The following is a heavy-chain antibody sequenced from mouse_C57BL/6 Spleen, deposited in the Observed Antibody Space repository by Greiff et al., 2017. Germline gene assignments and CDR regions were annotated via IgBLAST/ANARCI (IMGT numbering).Heavy chain of an antibody. J-gene: IGHJ3*01. Sequence: VQLQQPVAELVRPGASVKLSCTASGFNIKNTYMHWVKQRPEQGLEWIGRIDPANGNTKYAPKFQGKATITADTSSNTAYLQLSSLTSEDTAIYYCAYYSNYEDAWFAYWGQGTLVTVSA. V-gene: IGHV14-3*01. CDR1: GFNIKNTY. CDR2: IDPANGNT. CDR3: AYYSNYEDAWFAY. D-gene: IGHD2-5*01.